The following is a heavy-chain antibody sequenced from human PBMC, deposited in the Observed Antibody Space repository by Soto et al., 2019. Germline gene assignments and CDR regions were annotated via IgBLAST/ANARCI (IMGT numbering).Heavy chain of an antibody. D-gene: IGHD3-3*02. CDR1: GGTFSTSA. J-gene: IGHJ6*02. V-gene: IGHV1-69*12. CDR2: IMPVFATP. CDR3: ARDKDRQQLGGNYYYILDV. Sequence: QVQLMQSGAEVKKPGSSVKVSCKASGGTFSTSAISWVRQAPGEGLEWVGGIMPVFATPDYAQKFQGRVTISADESTPTAYLELTSLKTDDTAVYYCARDKDRQQLGGNYYYILDVWGQGTAITVSS.